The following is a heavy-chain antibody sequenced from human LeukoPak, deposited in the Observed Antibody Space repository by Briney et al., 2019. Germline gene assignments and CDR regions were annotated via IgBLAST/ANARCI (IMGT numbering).Heavy chain of an antibody. J-gene: IGHJ4*02. CDR2: TSGSGGNT. V-gene: IGHV3-23*01. CDR1: GFTLRSYD. CDR3: AKEYSGYDFDY. Sequence: GGSLRLSCAASGFTLRSYDMSWVRQAPGKGLEWVAATSGSGGNTYYADSVKGRFTISRDDSKNTLYLQMNSLRAEDTAVYYCAKEYSGYDFDYWGQGTLVTVSS. D-gene: IGHD5-12*01.